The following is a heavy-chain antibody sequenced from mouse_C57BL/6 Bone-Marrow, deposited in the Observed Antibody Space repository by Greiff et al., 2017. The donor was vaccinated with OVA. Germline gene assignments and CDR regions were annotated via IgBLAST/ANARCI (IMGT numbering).Heavy chain of an antibody. CDR2: INPNNGGT. CDR3: ARGGGYYSYAMDY. D-gene: IGHD2-3*01. V-gene: IGHV1-26*01. Sequence: VQLQQSGPELVKPGASVKISCKASGYTFPDYYMNWVKQSHGKSLEWLGAINPNNGGTSYNQKFTGKATLTVDKSSSTAYMELRSLTSEDSAVYYCARGGGYYSYAMDYWGQGTSVTVSS. CDR1: GYTFPDYY. J-gene: IGHJ4*01.